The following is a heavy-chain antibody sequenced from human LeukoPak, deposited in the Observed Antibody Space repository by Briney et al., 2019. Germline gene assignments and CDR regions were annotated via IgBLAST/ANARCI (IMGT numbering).Heavy chain of an antibody. CDR3: ASKFYSNYLMDV. D-gene: IGHD4-11*01. J-gene: IGHJ6*04. CDR2: ISSSSSYI. Sequence: PGGSLRLSCAASGFTFSSYSMNWVRQAPGKGLEWVSSISSSSSYIYYADSVKGRFTISRDNAKNSLYLQMNSLRAEDTAVYYCASKFYSNYLMDVWGNGTTVTASS. CDR1: GFTFSSYS. V-gene: IGHV3-21*01.